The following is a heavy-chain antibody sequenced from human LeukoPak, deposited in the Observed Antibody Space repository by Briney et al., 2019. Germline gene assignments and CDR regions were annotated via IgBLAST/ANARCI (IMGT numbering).Heavy chain of an antibody. CDR1: GGAISSYY. CDR3: ARRYSSGWYLDY. Sequence: SETLSLTCAVSGGAISSYYWSWIRQPPGKGLEWIEYIYYSGSTNYNPSLKSRVTISVDTSKNQLSLKLSSVTAADTAVYYCARRYSSGWYLDYWGQGTLVTVSS. CDR2: IYYSGST. J-gene: IGHJ4*02. V-gene: IGHV4-59*01. D-gene: IGHD6-19*01.